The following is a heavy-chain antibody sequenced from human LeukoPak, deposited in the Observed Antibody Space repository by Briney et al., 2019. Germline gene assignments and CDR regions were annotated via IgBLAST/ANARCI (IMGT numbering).Heavy chain of an antibody. CDR3: AKDPNYYDSSGHFDY. Sequence: PGGSLRLSCAASGFTFSSYGMHWVRQAPGKGLEWVAFIRYDGSNKYYADSVKGRFTNSRDNSKNTLYLQMNSLRAEDTAVYYCAKDPNYYDSSGHFDYWGQGTLVTVSS. D-gene: IGHD3-22*01. CDR2: IRYDGSNK. CDR1: GFTFSSYG. V-gene: IGHV3-30*02. J-gene: IGHJ4*02.